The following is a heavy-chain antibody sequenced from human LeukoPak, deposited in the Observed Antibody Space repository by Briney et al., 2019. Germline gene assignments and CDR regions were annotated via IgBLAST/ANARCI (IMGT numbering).Heavy chain of an antibody. Sequence: GGSLRLSCAASGFTFSSYEMNWVRQAPGKGLEWVPYISSSGSTIYYADSVKGRFTISRDNAKNSLYLQMNSLRAEDTAVYYCARDGCSSTSCYTRGGYYFDYWGQGTLVTVSS. CDR1: GFTFSSYE. J-gene: IGHJ4*02. CDR3: ARDGCSSTSCYTRGGYYFDY. V-gene: IGHV3-48*03. D-gene: IGHD2-2*02. CDR2: ISSSGSTI.